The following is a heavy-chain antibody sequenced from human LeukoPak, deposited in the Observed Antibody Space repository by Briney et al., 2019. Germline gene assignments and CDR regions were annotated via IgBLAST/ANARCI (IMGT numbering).Heavy chain of an antibody. Sequence: GGSLRLSCAASGFTFSSYGMHWVRQAPGKGLEWVAVIWYDGSNKYYADSVKGRFTISRDNSKNTLYLQMNSLRAEDTAVYYCAKDTEWFGELEFDYWGQGTLVTVSS. CDR2: IWYDGSNK. V-gene: IGHV3-33*06. CDR3: AKDTEWFGELEFDY. J-gene: IGHJ4*02. D-gene: IGHD3-10*01. CDR1: GFTFSSYG.